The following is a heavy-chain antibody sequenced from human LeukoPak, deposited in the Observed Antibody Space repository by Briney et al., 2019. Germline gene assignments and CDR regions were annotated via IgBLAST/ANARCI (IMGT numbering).Heavy chain of an antibody. CDR1: GFTFSSYS. J-gene: IGHJ6*02. D-gene: IGHD6-19*01. Sequence: GGSLRLSCAASGFTFSSYSMNWVRQAPGKGLEWISYITSSSSIINHADSVKGRFTISRDNAKNSLYLQMNSLGDADTAVYYCARDLAGRVWGHDYYYGMDVWGQGTTVTVSS. V-gene: IGHV3-48*02. CDR3: ARDLAGRVWGHDYYYGMDV. CDR2: ITSSSSII.